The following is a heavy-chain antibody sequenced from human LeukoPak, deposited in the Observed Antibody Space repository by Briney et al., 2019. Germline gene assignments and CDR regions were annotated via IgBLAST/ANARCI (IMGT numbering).Heavy chain of an antibody. D-gene: IGHD3-22*01. CDR3: AADSSGYLFDY. CDR1: GGSISSYY. CDR2: IYYSGST. J-gene: IGHJ4*02. Sequence: PSGTLSLTCTVSGGSISSYYWSWIRQPPGKGLEWIGYIYYSGSTNYNPSLKSRVTISVDTSKNQFSLKLSSVTAADTAVYYCAADSSGYLFDYWGQGTLVTVSS. V-gene: IGHV4-59*01.